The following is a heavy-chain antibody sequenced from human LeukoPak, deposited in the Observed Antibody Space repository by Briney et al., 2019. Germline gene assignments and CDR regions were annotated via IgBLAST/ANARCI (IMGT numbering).Heavy chain of an antibody. CDR1: GFTFSSYG. V-gene: IGHV3-30*18. CDR3: AKEGDPDGYYYYYYGMDV. J-gene: IGHJ6*04. Sequence: GGSLRLSCAAAGFTFSSYGMHWVRQAPGKGLGWVAVISYDGSNKYYADSVKGRFTISRDNSKNTLYLQMNSLRAEDTAVYYCAKEGDPDGYYYYYYGMDVWGKGTTVTVSS. D-gene: IGHD1-14*01. CDR2: ISYDGSNK.